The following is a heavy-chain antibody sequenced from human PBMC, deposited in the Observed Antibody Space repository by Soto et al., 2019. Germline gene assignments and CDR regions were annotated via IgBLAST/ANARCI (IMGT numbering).Heavy chain of an antibody. CDR2: IDPSDSYT. D-gene: IGHD3-22*01. J-gene: IGHJ4*02. CDR1: GYSFTSYW. V-gene: IGHV5-10-1*01. CDR3: ARLLDGYYYDSSGYYDFDY. Sequence: GESLKISCKGSGYSFTSYWISWVRQMPGKGLEWMGRIDPSDSYTNYSPSFQGHVTISADKSISTAYLQWSSLKAPDTAMYYCARLLDGYYYDSSGYYDFDYWGQGTLVTVSS.